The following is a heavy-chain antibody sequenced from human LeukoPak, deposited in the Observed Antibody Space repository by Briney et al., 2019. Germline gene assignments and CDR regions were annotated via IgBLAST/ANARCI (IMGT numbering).Heavy chain of an antibody. CDR2: IYYSEST. J-gene: IGHJ5*02. D-gene: IGHD3-22*01. CDR1: GGSISSYY. V-gene: IGHV4-59*01. CDR3: AKVGGYDSSGFNWFDP. Sequence: SETLSLTCTVSGGSISSYYWSWIRQPPGKGLEWIGYIYYSESTNYNPSLKSRVTISVDTSKNQFSLKLSSVTAADTAVYYCAKVGGYDSSGFNWFDPWGQGTLVTVSS.